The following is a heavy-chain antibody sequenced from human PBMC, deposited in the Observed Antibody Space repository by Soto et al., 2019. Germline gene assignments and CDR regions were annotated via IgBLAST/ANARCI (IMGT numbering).Heavy chain of an antibody. Sequence: GGSLRLSCAASGFTFNAYTMHWVRQAPGKGLEWVSLISWDGGITYYGDSVKGRFTVSTDNSDNSLYLQMASLRSDDTAFYYCAKDSYDILTGQKRYFDSWGQGTLVTVSS. V-gene: IGHV3-43*01. D-gene: IGHD3-9*01. J-gene: IGHJ4*02. CDR3: AKDSYDILTGQKRYFDS. CDR2: ISWDGGIT. CDR1: GFTFNAYT.